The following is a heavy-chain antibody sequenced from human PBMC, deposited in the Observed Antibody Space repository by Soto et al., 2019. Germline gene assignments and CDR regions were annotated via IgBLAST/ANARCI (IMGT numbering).Heavy chain of an antibody. CDR2: IWYDGSNK. D-gene: IGHD3-9*01. J-gene: IGHJ4*02. CDR1: GFTFSSYG. CDR3: ARDQGVVVPAVSQNVYDILTGGPDY. V-gene: IGHV3-33*01. Sequence: QVQLVESGGGVVQPGRSLRLSCASSGFTFSSYGMHWVRQAPGKGLEWVAVIWYDGSNKYYADSVKGRFTISRDNSKNTRYLQMNSLRAEDTAVYYCARDQGVVVPAVSQNVYDILTGGPDYWGQGTLVTVSS.